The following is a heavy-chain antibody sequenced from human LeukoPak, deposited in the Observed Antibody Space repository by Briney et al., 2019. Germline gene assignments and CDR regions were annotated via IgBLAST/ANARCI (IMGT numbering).Heavy chain of an antibody. CDR2: IYNSGST. J-gene: IGHJ4*02. D-gene: IGHD3-10*01. CDR3: ARETPYGSGSYPFDY. Sequence: SETLSLTCTVSGGSISSYYWNWIRQPPGKGLEWIGYIYNSGSTNSDPSLKSRVTISVDTSKKQFSLKLSSVTAADTAVYYCARETPYGSGSYPFDYWGQGILVTVSS. V-gene: IGHV4-59*01. CDR1: GGSISSYY.